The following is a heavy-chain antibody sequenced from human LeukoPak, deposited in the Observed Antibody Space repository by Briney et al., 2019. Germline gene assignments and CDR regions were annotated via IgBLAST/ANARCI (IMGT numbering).Heavy chain of an antibody. J-gene: IGHJ4*02. CDR3: ATYYYDSSGYRNFDY. CDR1: GFTFSSYA. Sequence: GGPLRLSCAASGFTFSSYAMHWVRQAPGKGLEWVAVISYDGSNKYYADSVKGRFTISRDNSKNTLYLQMNSLRAEDTAVYYCATYYYDSSGYRNFDYWGQGTLVTVSS. CDR2: ISYDGSNK. D-gene: IGHD3-22*01. V-gene: IGHV3-30-3*01.